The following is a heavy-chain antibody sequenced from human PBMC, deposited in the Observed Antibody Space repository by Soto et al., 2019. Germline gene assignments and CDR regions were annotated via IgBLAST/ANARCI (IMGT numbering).Heavy chain of an antibody. Sequence: XETLSLSCTVSGGSVSSGDYFWSWLRQSPGKRLEWIAYIYYSGSTNYNPSLKSRATISVDTSKSQVSLTLTSMTAADAALYYCARYPNYYYYGFDVWGQGTAVTVSS. CDR1: GGSVSSGDYF. V-gene: IGHV4-61*08. CDR3: ARYPNYYYYGFDV. CDR2: IYYSGST. J-gene: IGHJ6*02. D-gene: IGHD3-10*01.